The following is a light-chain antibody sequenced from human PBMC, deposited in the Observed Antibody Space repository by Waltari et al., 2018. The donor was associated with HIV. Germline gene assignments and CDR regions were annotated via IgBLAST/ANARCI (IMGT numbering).Light chain of an antibody. CDR3: SSYTSSSTPL. V-gene: IGLV2-14*03. J-gene: IGLJ2*01. CDR2: DVS. Sequence: QSALTQPASVSGSPGQSITISCTGTSSDVGGYNYVSWYQQHPGKAPRLLIYDVSNRPSGGSTRVSGSKSGNTASLTISGLQAEDEADYYCSSYTSSSTPLFGGGTKLTVL. CDR1: SSDVGGYNY.